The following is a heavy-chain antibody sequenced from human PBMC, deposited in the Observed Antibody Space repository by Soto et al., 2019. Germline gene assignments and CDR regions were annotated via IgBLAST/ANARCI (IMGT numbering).Heavy chain of an antibody. D-gene: IGHD2-15*01. CDR1: GGTVFSNSVA. J-gene: IGHJ6*02. CDR2: TYYRSRWYS. V-gene: IGHV6-1*01. Sequence: SQTLSFTCVGSGGTVFSNSVAWNWVRQSPSRGLEWLGRTYYRSRWYSDYAVSVRSRIDINADTSKNQVSLQLNSVTPEDTAVYYCARSEEDSDYYYYGMDVWGQGTTVTVSS. CDR3: ARSEEDSDYYYYGMDV.